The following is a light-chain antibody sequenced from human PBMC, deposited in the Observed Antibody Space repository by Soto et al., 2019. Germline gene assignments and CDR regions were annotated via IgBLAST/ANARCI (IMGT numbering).Light chain of an antibody. CDR1: SSDVGGYNY. CDR3: CSYAGNFILV. J-gene: IGLJ2*01. V-gene: IGLV2-11*01. Sequence: QLVLTQPRSVSGSPGQSLTISCTGASSDVGGYNYVSWYQQYPGKAPKLMIYDVTKRPSGVPDRFSGSKSGNTASLTISGLQAADEAEYYCCSYAGNFILVFGGGTKVTVL. CDR2: DVT.